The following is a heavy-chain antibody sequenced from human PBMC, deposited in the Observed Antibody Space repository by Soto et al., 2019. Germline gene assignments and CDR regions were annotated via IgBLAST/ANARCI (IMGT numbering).Heavy chain of an antibody. CDR1: GFSLSTSGVG. Sequence: QITLKESGPPLVKPTQTLTLTCTFSGFSLSTSGVGVGWIRQPPGKALEWLALIYWYDDKRYSPSLKSRLTIPQHTSNNQVVLTMTNMDPVDTATYYCARSHYVSGREDYWGQGTLVTVSS. V-gene: IGHV2-5*01. CDR3: ARSHYVSGREDY. D-gene: IGHD3-10*01. CDR2: IYWYDDK. J-gene: IGHJ4*02.